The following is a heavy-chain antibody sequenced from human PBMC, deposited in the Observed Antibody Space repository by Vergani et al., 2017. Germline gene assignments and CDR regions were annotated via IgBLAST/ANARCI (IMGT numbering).Heavy chain of an antibody. CDR3: ARLKGGYFDL. J-gene: IGHJ2*01. CDR1: GGSFSGYY. D-gene: IGHD2-15*01. CDR2: INHSGST. V-gene: IGHV4-34*01. Sequence: QVQLQQWGAGLLKPSETLSLTCAVYGGSFSGYYWGWIRQPPGKGLEWIGEINHSGSTNYNPSLKSRVTISVDTSKNQFSLKLSSVTAADTAVYYCARLKGGYFDLWGRGTLVTVSS.